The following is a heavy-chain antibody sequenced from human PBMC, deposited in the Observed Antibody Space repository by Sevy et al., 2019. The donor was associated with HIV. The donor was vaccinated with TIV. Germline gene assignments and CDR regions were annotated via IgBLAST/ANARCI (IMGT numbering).Heavy chain of an antibody. CDR3: ARVVRFLEWLFTAGYYMDV. V-gene: IGHV4-34*01. CDR1: GGSFSGYY. CDR2: INHSGST. J-gene: IGHJ6*03. D-gene: IGHD3-3*01. Sequence: SQTLSLTCAVYGGSFSGYYWSWIRQPPGKGLEWIGEINHSGSTNYNPSLKSRVTISVDTSKNQFSLKLSSVTAADTAVYYCARVVRFLEWLFTAGYYMDVWGKGTTVTVSS.